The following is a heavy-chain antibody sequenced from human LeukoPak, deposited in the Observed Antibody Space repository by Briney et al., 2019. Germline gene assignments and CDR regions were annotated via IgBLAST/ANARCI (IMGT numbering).Heavy chain of an antibody. V-gene: IGHV4-30-4*08. CDR3: AATASNWFDP. D-gene: IGHD5-18*01. Sequence: SQTLSLTCTVSGGSISSGDFYWTWIRQPPGKGVEWSGYIYYSGNTYYNPSLKSRVTISVDTSKNQFSLKLSSVTAADTAMYYCAATASNWFDPWGQGTLVTVSS. CDR1: GGSISSGDFY. J-gene: IGHJ5*02. CDR2: IYYSGNT.